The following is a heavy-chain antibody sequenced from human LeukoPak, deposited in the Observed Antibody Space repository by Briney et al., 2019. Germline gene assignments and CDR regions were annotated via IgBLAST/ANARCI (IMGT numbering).Heavy chain of an antibody. V-gene: IGHV3-30-3*01. CDR2: ISYDGSNK. J-gene: IGHJ4*02. D-gene: IGHD3-10*01. Sequence: GGSLRLSCAASGFTFSNYAMHWVRQAPGKGLEWVAVISYDGSNKYYADSVKGRFTISRDNSKNTLYLQMNSLRAEDTAVYYCARSADELWFGELSLPDDYWGQGTLVTVSS. CDR1: GFTFSNYA. CDR3: ARSADELWFGELSLPDDY.